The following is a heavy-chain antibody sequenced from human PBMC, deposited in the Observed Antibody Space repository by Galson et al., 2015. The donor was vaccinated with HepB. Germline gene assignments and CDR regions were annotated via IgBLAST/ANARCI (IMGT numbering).Heavy chain of an antibody. V-gene: IGHV1-69*01. Sequence: QSGAEVKKPGESLKTSCKASGGTFSSYAISWVRQAPGQGLEWMGGIIPIFGTANYAQKFQGRVTITADESTSTAYMELSSLRSEDTAVYYCARKRRPTYYDFWSGYKRSYYYYYGMDVWGQGTTVTVSS. CDR1: GGTFSSYA. D-gene: IGHD3-3*01. CDR3: ARKRRPTYYDFWSGYKRSYYYYYGMDV. J-gene: IGHJ6*02. CDR2: IIPIFGTA.